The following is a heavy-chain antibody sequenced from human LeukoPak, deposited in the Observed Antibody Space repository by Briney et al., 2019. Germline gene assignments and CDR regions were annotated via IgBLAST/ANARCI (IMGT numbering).Heavy chain of an antibody. V-gene: IGHV4-34*01. J-gene: IGHJ4*02. D-gene: IGHD2-2*01. CDR3: ASTERCSTTCPLDY. CDR1: GGSFRGYY. Sequence: SETLSLTCAVYGGSFRGYYWSWIRQPPGKGLEWIGEINHSGSTNYNPSLKSRVTISLDTSMEKFSLKLNSVTAADTAVYYCASTERCSTTCPLDYWGQGTLVTVSS. CDR2: INHSGST.